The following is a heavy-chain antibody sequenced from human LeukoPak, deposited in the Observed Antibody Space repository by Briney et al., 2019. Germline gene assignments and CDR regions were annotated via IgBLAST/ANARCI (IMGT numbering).Heavy chain of an antibody. CDR1: GFTFSSYG. Sequence: GGSLRLSCAASGFTFSSYGMHWVRQAPGKGLEWVAFIRYDGSNKYYADSVKGRFTISRDNSKNTLYLQMNSLRAEDTAVYYCAKDRALYYDFWSGQRDETFDIWGQGTMVTVSS. V-gene: IGHV3-30*02. J-gene: IGHJ3*02. CDR3: AKDRALYYDFWSGQRDETFDI. CDR2: IRYDGSNK. D-gene: IGHD3-3*01.